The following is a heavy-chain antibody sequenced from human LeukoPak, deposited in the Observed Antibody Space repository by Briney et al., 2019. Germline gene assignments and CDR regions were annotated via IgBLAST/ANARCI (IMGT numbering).Heavy chain of an antibody. Sequence: GASVKVSCKASGYTFTNHAMHWVRQAPGQGLEWMGWINTADGNTKYSQKFQGRVTITRDTSASIVYLELTSLRSEDTAVYYCARPGASGPGNWFASWGQGTLVTASS. J-gene: IGHJ5*01. CDR3: ARPGASGPGNWFAS. V-gene: IGHV1-3*04. D-gene: IGHD6-25*01. CDR2: INTADGNT. CDR1: GYTFTNHA.